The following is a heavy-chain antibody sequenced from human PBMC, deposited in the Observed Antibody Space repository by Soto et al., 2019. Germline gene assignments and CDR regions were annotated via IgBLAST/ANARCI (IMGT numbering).Heavy chain of an antibody. CDR3: ERDRLNHYYSGVGYLEY. D-gene: IGHD1-26*01. CDR2: IWYDGINK. Sequence: GGSLRLSCAASGFTFSSYCIHWVRQAPGKGLEWVAVIWYDGINKYYADSVKGRFTISRDNSKNTLYLQMNSLRAEDTAVYYCERDRLNHYYSGVGYLEYCGRGTLVTFSP. V-gene: IGHV3-33*01. CDR1: GFTFSSYC. J-gene: IGHJ4*01.